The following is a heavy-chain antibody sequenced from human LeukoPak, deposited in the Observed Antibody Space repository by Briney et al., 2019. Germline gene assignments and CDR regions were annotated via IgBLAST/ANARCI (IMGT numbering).Heavy chain of an antibody. CDR2: ISSGDVST. Sequence: GGSLRLSCAASGFTFSNYAMSWVRQAPGKGLEWVSAISSGDVSTHYADSVKGRFTISRDDSKNTLYLQMCSLRAEDTAVYYCAKYLYGSGSPLGFDIWGQGTMVTVSS. V-gene: IGHV3-23*01. CDR3: AKYLYGSGSPLGFDI. CDR1: GFTFSNYA. J-gene: IGHJ3*02. D-gene: IGHD3-10*01.